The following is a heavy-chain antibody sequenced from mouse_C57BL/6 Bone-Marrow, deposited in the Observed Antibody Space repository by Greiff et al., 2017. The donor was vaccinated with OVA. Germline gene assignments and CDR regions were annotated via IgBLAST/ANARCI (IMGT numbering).Heavy chain of an antibody. CDR2: LDPENGDT. Sequence: VQLQQSGAELVRPGASVKLSCTASGFNIKDDYMHWVKQRPEQGLEWIGWLDPENGDTEYASKFQGKATITADTSSNTAYLQLSSLTSEDTAVYYCTCDYPYYYAMDYWGQGTSVTVSS. CDR1: GFNIKDDY. D-gene: IGHD2-4*01. V-gene: IGHV14-4*01. J-gene: IGHJ4*01. CDR3: TCDYPYYYAMDY.